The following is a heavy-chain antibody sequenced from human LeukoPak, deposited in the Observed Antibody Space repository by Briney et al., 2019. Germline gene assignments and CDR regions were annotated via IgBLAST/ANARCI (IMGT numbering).Heavy chain of an antibody. CDR1: GYTFTGYY. V-gene: IGHV1-18*04. CDR2: ISAYNGNT. J-gene: IGHJ4*02. D-gene: IGHD3-10*01. CDR3: ARSTYGSGNDY. Sequence: ASVKVSCKASGYTFTGYYMHWVRQAPGQGLEWMGWISAYNGNTNYAQKLQGRVTMTTDTSTGTAYMALRSLRSDDTAVYYCARSTYGSGNDYWGQGTLVTVSS.